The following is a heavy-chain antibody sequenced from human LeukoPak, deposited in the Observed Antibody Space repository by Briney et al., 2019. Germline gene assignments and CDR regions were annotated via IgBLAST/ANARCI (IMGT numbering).Heavy chain of an antibody. D-gene: IGHD3-22*01. J-gene: IGHJ6*03. CDR2: ISAYNGNT. V-gene: IGHV1-18*01. Sequence: ASVKVSCKASGYTFTSYGISWVRQAPGQGLEWMGWISAYNGNTNYAQKLQGRVTMTTDTSTSTAYMELRSLRSDDTAVYYCARGGTSGNYYAGLYYYMDVWGKGTTVAISS. CDR1: GYTFTSYG. CDR3: ARGGTSGNYYAGLYYYMDV.